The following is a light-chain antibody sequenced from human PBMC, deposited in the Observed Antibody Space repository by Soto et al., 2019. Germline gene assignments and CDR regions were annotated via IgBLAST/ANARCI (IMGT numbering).Light chain of an antibody. J-gene: IGLJ3*02. CDR3: AAWDDSLRAWV. Sequence: QPVLTQPPSASGTPGQTVTISCSGGWYNIGKNLGYWYQHLPGTAPKLLIYMTNQRPSGVPDRFSGSKSGSSASLAVSGLRSEDEAVYYCAAWDDSLRAWVFGGGTKVTVL. V-gene: IGLV1-47*01. CDR2: MTN. CDR1: WYNIGKNL.